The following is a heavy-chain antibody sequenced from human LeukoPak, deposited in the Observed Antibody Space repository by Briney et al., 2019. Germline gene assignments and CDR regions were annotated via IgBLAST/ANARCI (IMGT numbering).Heavy chain of an antibody. V-gene: IGHV3-48*04. J-gene: IGHJ4*02. D-gene: IGHD5-12*01. CDR3: ARYRDSGYDLEY. Sequence: GGSLRLSCAASGFTFSSYWMHWVRQAPGKGLEWVSYISSSDSTIYYADSVKGRFTISRDNAKNSLYLQMNSLRAEDTAVYYCARYRDSGYDLEYWGQGTLVTVSS. CDR1: GFTFSSYW. CDR2: ISSSDSTI.